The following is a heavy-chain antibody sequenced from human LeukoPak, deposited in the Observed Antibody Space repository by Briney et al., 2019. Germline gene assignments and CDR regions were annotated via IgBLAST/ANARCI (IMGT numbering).Heavy chain of an antibody. J-gene: IGHJ4*02. CDR2: ISGSGGST. D-gene: IGHD6-6*01. CDR3: AKDSGAVLWQLVGFDY. CDR1: GFTFSTYA. V-gene: IGHV3-23*01. Sequence: GGSLRLSCAASGFTFSTYAMSWVRQAPGKGLEWVSAISGSGGSTYYADSVKGRFTISRDNSKNTLYLQMNSLRAEDTAVYYCAKDSGAVLWQLVGFDYWGQGTLVTVSS.